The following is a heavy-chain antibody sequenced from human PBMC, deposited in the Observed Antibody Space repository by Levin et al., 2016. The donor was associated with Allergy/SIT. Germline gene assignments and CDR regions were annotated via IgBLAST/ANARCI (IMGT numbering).Heavy chain of an antibody. Sequence: SETLSLTCTVSGGSISSYYWSWIRQPPGKGLEWIGYIYYSGSTNYNPSLKSRVTISVDTSKNQFSLKLSSVTAADTAVYYCARDRISYGAYYYYGMDVWGQGTTVTVSS. J-gene: IGHJ6*02. CDR2: IYYSGST. CDR3: ARDRISYGAYYYYGMDV. CDR1: GGSISSYY. V-gene: IGHV4-59*01. D-gene: IGHD4-17*01.